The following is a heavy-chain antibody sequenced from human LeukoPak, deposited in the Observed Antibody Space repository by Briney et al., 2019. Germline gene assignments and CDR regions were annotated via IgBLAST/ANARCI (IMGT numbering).Heavy chain of an antibody. J-gene: IGHJ4*02. CDR2: INPNSGGT. Sequence: ASVKVSCKASGYTFTGYYMHWVRQAPGHGLEWMGWINPNSGGTNYAQKFQGRVTMTRDTSISTAYMELSRLRSDDTAVYYCARAGRTFIVVVPAAIRYWGQGTLVTVSS. D-gene: IGHD2-2*02. CDR1: GYTFTGYY. V-gene: IGHV1-2*02. CDR3: ARAGRTFIVVVPAAIRY.